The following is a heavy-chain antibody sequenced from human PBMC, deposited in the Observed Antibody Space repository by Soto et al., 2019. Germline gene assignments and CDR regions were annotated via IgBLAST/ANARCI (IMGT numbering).Heavy chain of an antibody. D-gene: IGHD2-15*01. CDR3: ARALGYCSGGSCYDFDY. Sequence: SVKVSCKASGGTFSSYAISWVRQAPGQGLEWMGGIIPIFGTANYAQKFQGRVTITADESTSTAYMELSSLRSEDTAVYYCARALGYCSGGSCYDFDYWGQGTLVTVSS. J-gene: IGHJ4*02. CDR1: GGTFSSYA. CDR2: IIPIFGTA. V-gene: IGHV1-69*13.